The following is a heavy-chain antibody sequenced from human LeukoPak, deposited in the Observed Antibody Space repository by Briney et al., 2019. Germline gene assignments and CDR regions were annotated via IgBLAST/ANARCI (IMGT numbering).Heavy chain of an antibody. D-gene: IGHD3-16*02. CDR1: GGSISSYY. CDR3: ARDPPSLYDYVWGSYRYTGGVDY. J-gene: IGHJ4*02. CDR2: IYYSGST. Sequence: PSETLSLTCTVSGGSISSYYWSWIRQPPGKGLEWIGYIYYSGSTNYNPSLKSRVTISVDTSKNQFSLKLSSVTAADTAVYYCARDPPSLYDYVWGSYRYTGGVDYWGQGTLVTVSS. V-gene: IGHV4-59*12.